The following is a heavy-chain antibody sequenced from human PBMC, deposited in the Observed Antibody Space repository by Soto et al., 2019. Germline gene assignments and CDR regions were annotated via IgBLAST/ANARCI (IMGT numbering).Heavy chain of an antibody. D-gene: IGHD6-19*01. CDR2: TYYRSKWYN. J-gene: IGHJ6*04. V-gene: IGHV6-1*01. CDR1: GGSVSSNSSA. CDR3: AKGIAVAGIVDV. Sequence: SQTLSLTCAISGGSVSSNSSAWNWIRRSPSRGLEWLGRTYYRSKWYNDYAVSVKSRITINPDTSKNQFSLQLNYVTPEDTAVYYCAKGIAVAGIVDVWGKGTKVTVSS.